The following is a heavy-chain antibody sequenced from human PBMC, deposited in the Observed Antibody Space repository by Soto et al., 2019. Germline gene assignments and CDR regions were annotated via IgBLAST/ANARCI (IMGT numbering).Heavy chain of an antibody. V-gene: IGHV4-61*01. J-gene: IGHJ5*02. CDR2: IYHSGST. CDR1: GGSVSSGSYY. D-gene: IGHD3-10*01. Sequence: SETLSLTCTVSGGSVSSGSYYWSWIRQPPGKGLEWIGYIYHSGSTNYNPSLKSRVTISVDTSKNQFSLKLSSVTAADTAVYYCARGPRGFFNWFDPWGQGTLVTVSS. CDR3: ARGPRGFFNWFDP.